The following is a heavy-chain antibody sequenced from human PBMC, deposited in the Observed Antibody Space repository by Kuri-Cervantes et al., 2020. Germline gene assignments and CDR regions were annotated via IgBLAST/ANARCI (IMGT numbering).Heavy chain of an antibody. D-gene: IGHD4-17*01. V-gene: IGHV4-61*01. CDR3: ARDWSGYGDEMGYFDY. CDR2: IYYSGST. Sequence: GSLRLSCTVSGGSVSSGSYYWSWIRQPPGKGLEWIGYIYYSGSTNCNPSLKSRVTISVDTSKNQFSLKLSSVTAADTAVYYCARDWSGYGDEMGYFDYWGQGTLVTVSS. CDR1: GGSVSSGSYY. J-gene: IGHJ4*02.